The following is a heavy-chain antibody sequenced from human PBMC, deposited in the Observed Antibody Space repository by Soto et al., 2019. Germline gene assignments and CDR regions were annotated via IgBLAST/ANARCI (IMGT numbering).Heavy chain of an antibody. V-gene: IGHV4-34*02. CDR1: GGSFSGYY. CDR2: INHSGST. Sequence: QVQLQQWGAGLVKPSETLSLTCAVSGGSFSGYYWTWIRQPPGKGLEWIGEINHSGSTNYNPSLRSRVTLSVDTSKSQFSMTMNSMTAADTAVYFCARGSIVAAVWGQGILFTVSS. CDR3: ARGSIVAAV. D-gene: IGHD6-13*01. J-gene: IGHJ4*02.